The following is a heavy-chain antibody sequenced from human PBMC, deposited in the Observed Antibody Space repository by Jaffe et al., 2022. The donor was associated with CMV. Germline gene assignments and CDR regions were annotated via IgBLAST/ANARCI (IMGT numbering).Heavy chain of an antibody. CDR1: GFTFSSYW. V-gene: IGHV3-7*03. CDR3: ARVILEVIQLWSSWGYYYYMDV. CDR2: IKQDGSEK. Sequence: EVQLVESGGGLVQPGGSLRLSCAASGFTFSSYWMSWVRQAPGKGLEWVANIKQDGSEKYYVDSVKGRFTISRDNAKNSLYLQMNSLRAEDTAVYYCARVILEVIQLWSSWGYYYYMDVWGKGTTVTVSS. D-gene: IGHD5-18*01. J-gene: IGHJ6*03.